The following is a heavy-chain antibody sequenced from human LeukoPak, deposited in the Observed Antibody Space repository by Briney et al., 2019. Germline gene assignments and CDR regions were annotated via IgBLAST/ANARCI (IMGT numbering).Heavy chain of an antibody. CDR2: ISSSSSYI. Sequence: GGSLRLSCAASGFTFSSYSMNWVRQAPGQGLEWVSSISSSSSYINYADSVKGRVTISRDNAKNSLYLQMNRLRAEDTAVYYCARGSRGKVTTPYYWGQGTLVTVSS. CDR1: GFTFSSYS. V-gene: IGHV3-21*01. CDR3: ARGSRGKVTTPYY. D-gene: IGHD4-17*01. J-gene: IGHJ4*02.